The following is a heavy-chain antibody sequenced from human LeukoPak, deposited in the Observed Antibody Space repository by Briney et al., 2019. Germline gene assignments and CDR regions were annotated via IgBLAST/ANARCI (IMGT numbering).Heavy chain of an antibody. Sequence: GASVKVSCKASGYTFTSYAMNWVRQAPGQGLEWMGWINTNTGNPTYAQGFTGRFVFSLDTSVSTAYLQISSLKAEDTAVYYCAAMVRPTRGLLVGPHDAFDIWGQGTMVTVSS. CDR2: INTNTGNP. J-gene: IGHJ3*02. CDR3: AAMVRPTRGLLVGPHDAFDI. CDR1: GYTFTSYA. D-gene: IGHD3-10*01. V-gene: IGHV7-4-1*02.